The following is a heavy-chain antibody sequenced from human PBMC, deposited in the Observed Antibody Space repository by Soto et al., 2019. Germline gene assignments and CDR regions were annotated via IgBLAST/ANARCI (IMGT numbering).Heavy chain of an antibody. D-gene: IGHD2-21*01. J-gene: IGHJ4*02. CDR2: LTNNGGTT. CDR1: GFTFGTYA. V-gene: IGHV3-64*01. Sequence: PGGSLRLSCAASGFTFGTYALHWVRQAPGKGLEYVSALTNNGGTTYYASSVKGRFTISRDNSKNTLYLQMGSLRAEDMAVYYCARDASTTWYLDSWGQGTLVTVSS. CDR3: ARDASTTWYLDS.